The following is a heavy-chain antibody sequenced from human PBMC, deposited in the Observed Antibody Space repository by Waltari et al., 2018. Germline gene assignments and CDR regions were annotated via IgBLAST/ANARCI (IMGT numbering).Heavy chain of an antibody. V-gene: IGHV4-38-2*01. CDR3: ARQLYYYGSGNWFDP. CDR1: GYSISSGYY. J-gene: IGHJ5*02. D-gene: IGHD3-10*01. Sequence: QVQLQESGPGLVKPSETLSLTCAVSGYSISSGYYWGWIRQPPGKGLEWIGSIYHSGSTYYNPSRKSRVTISVDTSKNQFSLKLSSVTAADTAVYYCARQLYYYGSGNWFDPWGQGTLVTVSS. CDR2: IYHSGST.